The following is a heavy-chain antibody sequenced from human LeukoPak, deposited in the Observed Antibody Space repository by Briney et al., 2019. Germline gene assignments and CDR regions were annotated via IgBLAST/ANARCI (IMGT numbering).Heavy chain of an antibody. Sequence: SETLSLTCTVSGGSISTYYWSWIRQPPGKGLERIGYINHSGYTNSNPSLKSRVTISVDTSKNQLSLKLSSVTAADTAVYYCARHGSGWRFDYWGQGTLVTVSS. V-gene: IGHV4-59*08. D-gene: IGHD6-19*01. CDR1: GGSISTYY. CDR3: ARHGSGWRFDY. CDR2: INHSGYT. J-gene: IGHJ4*02.